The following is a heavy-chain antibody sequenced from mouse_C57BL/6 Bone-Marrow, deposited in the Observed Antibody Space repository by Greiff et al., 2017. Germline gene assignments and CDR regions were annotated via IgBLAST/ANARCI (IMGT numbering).Heavy chain of an antibody. D-gene: IGHD2-2*01. V-gene: IGHV5-12*01. J-gene: IGHJ4*01. CDR3: ARQGPLLCLRLYAVDY. Sequence: EVKLMESGGGLVQPGGSLKLSCAASGFTFSDYYMYWVRQTPEKRLEWVAYISNGGGSTYYPDTVKGRFTISRHKAKNTLYLQMSRLKSEDTAMYYCARQGPLLCLRLYAVDYWGQGTSVSVSS. CDR2: ISNGGGST. CDR1: GFTFSDYY.